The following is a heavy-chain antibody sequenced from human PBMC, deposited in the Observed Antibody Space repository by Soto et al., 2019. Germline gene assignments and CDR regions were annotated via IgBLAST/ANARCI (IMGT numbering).Heavy chain of an antibody. Sequence: SETLSLTCTVSGGSISSYYWSWIRQPPGKGLEWIGYIYYSGSTNYNPSLKSRVTISVDTSKNQFSLKLSSVTAADTAVYYCARERSLVVTDNWFDPWGQGTLVTVSS. CDR1: GGSISSYY. CDR3: ARERSLVVTDNWFDP. CDR2: IYYSGST. D-gene: IGHD2-21*02. J-gene: IGHJ5*02. V-gene: IGHV4-59*01.